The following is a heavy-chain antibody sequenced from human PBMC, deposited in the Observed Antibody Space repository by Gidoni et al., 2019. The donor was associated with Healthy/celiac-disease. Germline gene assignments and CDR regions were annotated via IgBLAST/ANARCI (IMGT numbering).Heavy chain of an antibody. Sequence: EVQLVESGGGLVQPGGSLRLSCAASVFTFSSYWMSWVRQAPGKGLEWVANIKQDGSEKYYVDAVKGRFTISRDNAKNSLYLQMNSLRAEDTAVYYCAREGQLVYFDYWGQGTLVTVSS. CDR1: VFTFSSYW. CDR2: IKQDGSEK. V-gene: IGHV3-7*01. J-gene: IGHJ4*02. CDR3: AREGQLVYFDY. D-gene: IGHD6-13*01.